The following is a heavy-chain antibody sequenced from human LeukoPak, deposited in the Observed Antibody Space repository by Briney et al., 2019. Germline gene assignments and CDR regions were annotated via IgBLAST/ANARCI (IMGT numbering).Heavy chain of an antibody. V-gene: IGHV5-51*01. CDR2: VFPGDSDT. Sequence: GESLKISCKGSGYTFTSYWIGWVRQMPGKGLEWMGIVFPGDSDTRYSPSFQGQVTISADKSISTAYLQWSGLKASDTAMYYCARHTTILDPLSPWGQGTLVTVSS. D-gene: IGHD3/OR15-3a*01. CDR1: GYTFTSYW. J-gene: IGHJ5*02. CDR3: ARHTTILDPLSP.